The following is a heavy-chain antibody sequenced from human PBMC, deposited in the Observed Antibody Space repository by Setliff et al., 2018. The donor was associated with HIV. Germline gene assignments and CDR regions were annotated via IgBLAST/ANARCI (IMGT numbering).Heavy chain of an antibody. D-gene: IGHD3-10*01. V-gene: IGHV5-51*01. CDR2: IYPGDSDT. J-gene: IGHJ4*02. CDR3: ARQPMVQGIETNFDY. CDR1: GYSFRSYW. Sequence: GESLKISCEGFGYSFRSYWIGWVRQMPGKGLELMGIIYPGDSDTRYSPSFEGQVTISADKYIDTAYLQWSSLKSSDTAIYYCARQPMVQGIETNFDYWGQGTQVTVSS.